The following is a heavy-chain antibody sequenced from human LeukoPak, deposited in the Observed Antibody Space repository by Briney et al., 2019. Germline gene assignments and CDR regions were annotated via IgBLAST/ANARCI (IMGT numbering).Heavy chain of an antibody. V-gene: IGHV3-23*01. Sequence: GGSLRLSCAASGFTFSSYWMSWVRQAPGKGLEWVSSISGSGSSTLYADSVKGRFTISRDNSKNTLYLQMSSLSAEDTAVYYCAKGGSYTLTGYAPFDYWGQGTLVTVPS. D-gene: IGHD3-9*01. CDR2: ISGSGSST. CDR1: GFTFSSYW. J-gene: IGHJ4*02. CDR3: AKGGSYTLTGYAPFDY.